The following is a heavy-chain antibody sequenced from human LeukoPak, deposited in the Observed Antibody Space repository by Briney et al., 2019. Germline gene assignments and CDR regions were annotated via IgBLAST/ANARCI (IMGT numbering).Heavy chain of an antibody. V-gene: IGHV3-7*01. CDR1: GFTFSSYW. J-gene: IGHJ3*02. Sequence: GGSLRLSCPASGFTFSSYWMSWVRQAPGKGLEWVANIKQDGSEKYYVDSVKGRFTISRDNAKNSLYLQMNSLRAEDTAVYYCAREHSGSFDAFDIWGQGTMVTVSS. CDR3: AREHSGSFDAFDI. CDR2: IKQDGSEK. D-gene: IGHD1-26*01.